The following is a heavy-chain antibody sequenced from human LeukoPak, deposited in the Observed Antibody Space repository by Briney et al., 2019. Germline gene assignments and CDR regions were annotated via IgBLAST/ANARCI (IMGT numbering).Heavy chain of an antibody. CDR3: ASIAAAGSSFDY. CDR1: GFTFSSYA. V-gene: IGHV3-30*04. CDR2: ISYDGSNK. J-gene: IGHJ4*02. Sequence: GGSLRLSCAASGFTFSSYAMHWVRQAPGKGLEWVAVISYDGSNKYYADSVKGRLTISRDNSENTLYLQMNSLRAEDTAVYYCASIAAAGSSFDYWGQGTLVTVSS. D-gene: IGHD6-13*01.